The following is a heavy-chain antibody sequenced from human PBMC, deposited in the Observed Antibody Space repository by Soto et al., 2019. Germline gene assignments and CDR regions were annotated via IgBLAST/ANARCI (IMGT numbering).Heavy chain of an antibody. V-gene: IGHV3-23*01. D-gene: IGHD2-2*01. CDR2: ISGSGGST. J-gene: IGHJ6*02. Sequence: GGSLRLSCAASGFTSSSYAMSWVRQAPGKGLEWVSAISGSGGSTYYADSVKGRFTISRDNSKNMLFLHMHSLRAEDSAVYYCSIIIIPAADYYYGMDVWGQGTTVTVSS. CDR3: SIIIIPAADYYYGMDV. CDR1: GFTSSSYA.